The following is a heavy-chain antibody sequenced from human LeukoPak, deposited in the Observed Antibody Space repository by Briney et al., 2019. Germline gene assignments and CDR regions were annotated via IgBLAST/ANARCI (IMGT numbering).Heavy chain of an antibody. D-gene: IGHD6-13*01. J-gene: IGHJ4*02. V-gene: IGHV3-30*04. CDR3: AGLPAAADLL. Sequence: GGSLRLSCAAPGFTFSSYAMHWVRQAPGKGLEWVAVISYDGSNKYYADSVKGRFTISRDNSKNTLYLQMNSLRAEDTAVYYCAGLPAAADLLWGQGTLVTVSS. CDR1: GFTFSSYA. CDR2: ISYDGSNK.